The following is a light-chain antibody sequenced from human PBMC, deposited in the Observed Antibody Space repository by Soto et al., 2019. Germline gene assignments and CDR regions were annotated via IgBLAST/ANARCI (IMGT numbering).Light chain of an antibody. CDR1: SSDIGSNT. CDR3: AAWDDSLNGQV. CDR2: FNN. J-gene: IGLJ3*02. V-gene: IGLV1-44*01. Sequence: QSVLTQPPSASGTPGQGVTISCSGSSSDIGSNTVNWYQQLPGTAPKLLIYFNNQRPSGVTDRFSGSKSGTSASLAISGLQSEDEAQYYCAAWDDSLNGQVFGGGTKLTVL.